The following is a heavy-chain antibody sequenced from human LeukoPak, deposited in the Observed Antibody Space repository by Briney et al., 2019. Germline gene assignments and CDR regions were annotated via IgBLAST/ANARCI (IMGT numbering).Heavy chain of an antibody. V-gene: IGHV3-11*05. D-gene: IGHD6-13*01. CDR1: GFTFSDYY. CDR2: IPSTSSYT. J-gene: IGHJ4*02. Sequence: PGGSLRLSCVASGFTFSDYYMSWIRQAPGKGLEWVSYIPSTSSYTSYADSVRGRFTISRDNAKNSLYLQMNSLRAEDTAVYYCARGANTAAGTPTLAIDYWGQGTLVTVSS. CDR3: ARGANTAAGTPTLAIDY.